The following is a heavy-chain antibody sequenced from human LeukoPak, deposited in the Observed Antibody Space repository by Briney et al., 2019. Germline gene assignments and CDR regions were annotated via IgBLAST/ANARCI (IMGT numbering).Heavy chain of an antibody. V-gene: IGHV3-9*03. CDR3: AKGAARLSLFTSFDY. CDR2: ISWNSGSI. J-gene: IGHJ4*02. D-gene: IGHD3-16*01. Sequence: GGSLRLSCAASGFTFDGYAMHWVRQAPGKGLEWVSGISWNSGSIGYADSAKGRFTISRDNAKNSLYLQMNSLRPEDMALYYCAKGAARLSLFTSFDYWGQGTLVTVSS. CDR1: GFTFDGYA.